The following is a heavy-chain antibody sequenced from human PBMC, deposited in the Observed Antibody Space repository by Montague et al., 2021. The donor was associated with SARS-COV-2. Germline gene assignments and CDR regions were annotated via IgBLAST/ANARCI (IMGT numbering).Heavy chain of an antibody. CDR2: IDHAGTMI. J-gene: IGHJ3*02. V-gene: IGHV3-74*01. CDR3: ARDTIGPLDI. D-gene: IGHD3/OR15-3a*01. Sequence: SLRLSCAASGFTFTDYCMHWIRQAPGKGLAWVARIDHAGTMIHYADSVQGRFTISRDNAKNTLYLQMNSLRADDTAFYYCARDTIGPLDIWGQGTMVTVSS. CDR1: GFTFTDYC.